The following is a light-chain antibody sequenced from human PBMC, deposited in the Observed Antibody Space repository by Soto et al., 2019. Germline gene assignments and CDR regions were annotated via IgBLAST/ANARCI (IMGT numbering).Light chain of an antibody. Sequence: DIQITQSPASLSSSLLDIVTITRRASQDIRNDLGWYQQKPGKAPKRLIYVASRLQNGVPSRFSGSRSGTEFTLTISSLQPDDFATYYCQQYNSYSWTFGQGTKVDIK. CDR1: QDIRND. J-gene: IGKJ1*01. CDR2: VAS. CDR3: QQYNSYSWT. V-gene: IGKV1-17*01.